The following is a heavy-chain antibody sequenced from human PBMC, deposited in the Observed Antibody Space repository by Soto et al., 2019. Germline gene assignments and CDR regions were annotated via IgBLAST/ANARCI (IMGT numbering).Heavy chain of an antibody. CDR3: ARSSGGVFGIIIEGSNWLAP. V-gene: IGHV1-18*04. CDR1: GYTFTSYG. J-gene: IGHJ5*02. CDR2: ISVYNGNT. D-gene: IGHD3-16*02. Sequence: ASVKVSCKASGYTFTSYGISWVRQAPGQGLEWMGWISVYNGNTNYAQKLQDRVTMTTDTSTNTAYMELRSLRSEDTAVYYCARSSGGVFGIIIEGSNWLAPWRQGSLVTVYS.